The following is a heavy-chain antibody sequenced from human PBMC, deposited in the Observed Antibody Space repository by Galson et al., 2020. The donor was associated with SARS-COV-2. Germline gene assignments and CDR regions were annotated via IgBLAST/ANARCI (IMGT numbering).Heavy chain of an antibody. CDR2: INHSGST. CDR3: VRSPSRLRWCRFDY. CDR1: GGSFNGYY. Sequence: SETLSLTCAVYGGSFNGYYGSWIRQPPGKGLEWIGEINHSGSTTYNASLKSRVTMSVDMSKNQFSLILTSVTAADTAVYYCVRSPSRLRWCRFDYWGQGALVTVSS. J-gene: IGHJ4*02. V-gene: IGHV4-34*01. D-gene: IGHD4-17*01.